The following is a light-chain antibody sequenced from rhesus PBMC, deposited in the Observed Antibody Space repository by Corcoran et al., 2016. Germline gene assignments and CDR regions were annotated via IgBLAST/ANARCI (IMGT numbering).Light chain of an antibody. Sequence: DIQMTQSPSSLSASVGDTVTITCRASQGISRWLAWYQQKPGKTPKLLIYKTSSLQRGVPSRFSGSGSGTAFTLTISSLQSEDFATYYCQQYSSRPYSFGQGTKVEIK. V-gene: IGKV1-22*01. CDR2: KTS. CDR1: QGISRW. CDR3: QQYSSRPYS. J-gene: IGKJ2*01.